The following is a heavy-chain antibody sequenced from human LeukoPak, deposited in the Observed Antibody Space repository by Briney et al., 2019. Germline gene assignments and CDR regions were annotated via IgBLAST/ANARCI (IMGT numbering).Heavy chain of an antibody. CDR1: GYTFTSYG. CDR3: ARFRKNYYDSSGYYYYYYYMDV. D-gene: IGHD3-22*01. J-gene: IGHJ6*03. V-gene: IGHV1-18*01. Sequence: GASVKVSCKASGYTFTSYGISWVRQAPGQGLEWMGWISAYNGNTNYAQKLQGRVTMTTDTSTSTAYMELRRLRSDDTAVYYCARFRKNYYDSSGYYYYYYYMDVWGKGTTVTVSS. CDR2: ISAYNGNT.